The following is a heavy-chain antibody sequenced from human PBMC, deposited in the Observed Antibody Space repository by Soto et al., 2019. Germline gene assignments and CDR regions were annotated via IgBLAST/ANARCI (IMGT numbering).Heavy chain of an antibody. CDR2: INPNSGGT. CDR1: GYTFTGYY. CDR3: ARAPPRLYGDRPFDY. Sequence: GASVKVSCKASGYTFTGYYMHWVRQAPGQGLEWMGWINPNSGGTNYAQKFQGWVTMTRDTSISTAYMELSRLRSDDTAVYYCARAPPRLYGDRPFDYWGQGTLVTVSS. J-gene: IGHJ4*02. D-gene: IGHD4-17*01. V-gene: IGHV1-2*04.